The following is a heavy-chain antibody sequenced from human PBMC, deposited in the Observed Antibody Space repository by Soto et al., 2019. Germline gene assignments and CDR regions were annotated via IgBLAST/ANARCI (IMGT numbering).Heavy chain of an antibody. CDR2: IYYSGST. Sequence: PSETLSLTCTVSGGSISSGDDYWSWIRQPPGKGLEWIGYIYYSGSTYYNPSLKSRVTISVDTSKNQFSLKLSSVTAADTAVYYCARGVTFGGVIARVWTSRGGAFDIWGQGTMVTVSS. V-gene: IGHV4-30-4*01. CDR1: GGSISSGDDY. J-gene: IGHJ3*02. CDR3: ARGVTFGGVIARVWTSRGGAFDI. D-gene: IGHD3-16*02.